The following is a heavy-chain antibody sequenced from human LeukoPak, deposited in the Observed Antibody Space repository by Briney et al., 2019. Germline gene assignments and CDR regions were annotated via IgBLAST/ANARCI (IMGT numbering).Heavy chain of an antibody. Sequence: SQTLSLTCAISGDSVSSKSAAWNWIRQSPSRGLEWLGRTYYRSKWYNDYTLSVKSRITINPDTSNNQFSLLLNSVTPEDTAVYYCARGASAMTAFSFDYWGQGTLVTVSS. J-gene: IGHJ4*02. D-gene: IGHD2-21*02. CDR2: TYYRSKWYN. CDR1: GDSVSSKSAA. V-gene: IGHV6-1*01. CDR3: ARGASAMTAFSFDY.